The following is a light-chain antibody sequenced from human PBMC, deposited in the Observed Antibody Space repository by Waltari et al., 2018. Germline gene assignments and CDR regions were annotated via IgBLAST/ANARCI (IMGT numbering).Light chain of an antibody. Sequence: QTVVTQEPSFSVSPGGTVTLTCGLSSGSVSSNFYPSWYQQTPGQAPRMLFYNTNTRSSGVPGRFSGSILGNKAALTIRGAQSEDESHYYCLLYVGSAIWVFGGGTKLTVL. CDR2: NTN. CDR3: LLYVGSAIWV. J-gene: IGLJ2*01. CDR1: SGSVSSNFY. V-gene: IGLV8-61*01.